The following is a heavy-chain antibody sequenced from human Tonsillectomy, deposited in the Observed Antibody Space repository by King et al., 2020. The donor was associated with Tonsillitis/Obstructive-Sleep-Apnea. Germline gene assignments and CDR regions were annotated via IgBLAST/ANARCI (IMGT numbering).Heavy chain of an antibody. CDR3: ARLLGLTTVTTWAFDY. J-gene: IGHJ4*02. CDR1: GYRFTSYW. D-gene: IGHD4-11*01. V-gene: IGHV5-51*01. CDR2: IYPGDSDT. Sequence: EVQLVEPGAEVKKPGESLKISCKGSGYRFTSYWIGWVRQMPGKGLEWMGIIYPGDSDTRYSPSFRGQVTISADKSISTAYLQWSSLKASDTAIYYCARLLGLTTVTTWAFDYWGQGTLVTVSS.